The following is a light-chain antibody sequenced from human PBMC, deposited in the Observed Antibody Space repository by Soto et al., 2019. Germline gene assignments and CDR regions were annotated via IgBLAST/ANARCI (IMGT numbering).Light chain of an antibody. CDR1: NSDVGGYNY. CDR3: CSYAGNTLVV. V-gene: IGLV2-11*01. J-gene: IGLJ2*01. Sequence: QSALTQPRSVSGSPGQSVTISCTGTNSDVGGYNYVSWYQQNPGKAPKLMIYDVSKRPSGVSDRFSGSKSANTASLIISGLQAEDEADYYCCSYAGNTLVVFGGGTKLTVL. CDR2: DVS.